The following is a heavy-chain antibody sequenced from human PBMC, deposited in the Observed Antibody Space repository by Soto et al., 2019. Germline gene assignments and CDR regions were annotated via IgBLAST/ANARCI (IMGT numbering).Heavy chain of an antibody. CDR2: IYYSGST. J-gene: IGHJ1*01. D-gene: IGHD4-17*01. CDR3: ASLTTTTKYFQH. Sequence: QMQLQESGPGLVKPSETLSLTCTVSGGSISSYYWSWIRQPPGKGLEWIGYIYYSGSTNYNPSLKSRVTISVDTSKNQFSLKLSSVTAADTAVYYCASLTTTTKYFQHWGQGTLVTVSS. V-gene: IGHV4-59*01. CDR1: GGSISSYY.